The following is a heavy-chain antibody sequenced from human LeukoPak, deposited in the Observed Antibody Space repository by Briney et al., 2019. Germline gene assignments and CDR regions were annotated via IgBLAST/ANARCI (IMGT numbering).Heavy chain of an antibody. J-gene: IGHJ4*02. CDR2: IYSGGST. D-gene: IGHD5-18*01. V-gene: IGHV3-53*05. CDR3: ARAGPTPMVDGDYFDY. CDR1: GFTVSSKY. Sequence: PGGSLRLSCAAPGFTVSSKYMSWVRQAPGKGLEWVSVIYSGGSTYYADSVKGRFIISRDNSKNTLYLQMNSLRAEDTAVYYCARAGPTPMVDGDYFDYWGQGTLVTVSS.